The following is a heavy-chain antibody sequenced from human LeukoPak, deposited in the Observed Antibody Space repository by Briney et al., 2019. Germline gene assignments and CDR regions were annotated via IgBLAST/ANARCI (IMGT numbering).Heavy chain of an antibody. CDR2: ISGSGVTT. J-gene: IGHJ3*02. CDR3: AKERAPAAGDDAFDI. V-gene: IGHV3-23*01. D-gene: IGHD2-2*01. Sequence: PGGSLRLSCAASGFTFSSYGMSWVRQAPGKGLEWVSTISGSGVTTYYADSVKGRFTISRDNSKNTLYLQMNSLRAEDTAVYYCAKERAPAAGDDAFDIWGQGTMVTVSS. CDR1: GFTFSSYG.